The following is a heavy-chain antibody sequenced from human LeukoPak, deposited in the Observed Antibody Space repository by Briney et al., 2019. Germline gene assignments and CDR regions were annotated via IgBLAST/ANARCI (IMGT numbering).Heavy chain of an antibody. CDR1: GYTFTSYG. V-gene: IGHV1-18*01. Sequence: VASVKVSCKASGYTFTSYGISWVRQAPGQGLEWMGWISAYNGNTNYAQKLQGRVTMTTDTSTSTAYMELRSLRSDDTAVYYCARAINYYDSSGPRDVWGQGTTVTVSS. CDR3: ARAINYYDSSGPRDV. D-gene: IGHD3-22*01. CDR2: ISAYNGNT. J-gene: IGHJ6*02.